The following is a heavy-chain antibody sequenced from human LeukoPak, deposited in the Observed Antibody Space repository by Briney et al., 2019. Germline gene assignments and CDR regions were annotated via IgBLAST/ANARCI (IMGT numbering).Heavy chain of an antibody. CDR2: IIPILGIA. D-gene: IGHD3-22*01. Sequence: ASVKVSCKASGGTFSSYAISWVRQAPGQGLEWMGRIIPILGIANYAQKFQGRVTITADKSTSTAYMELSSLRSEDTAVHYCAREGADYYDSSGYYPFDIWGQGTMVTVSS. J-gene: IGHJ3*02. CDR1: GGTFSSYA. V-gene: IGHV1-69*04. CDR3: AREGADYYDSSGYYPFDI.